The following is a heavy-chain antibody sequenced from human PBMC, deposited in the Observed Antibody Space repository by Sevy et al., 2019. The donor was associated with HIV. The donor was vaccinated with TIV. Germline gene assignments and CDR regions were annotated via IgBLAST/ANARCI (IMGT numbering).Heavy chain of an antibody. CDR3: GGGGGFRYGSGRPLDY. J-gene: IGHJ4*02. CDR2: INSDGSST. V-gene: IGHV3-74*01. CDR1: GFTFSSYW. D-gene: IGHD3-10*01. Sequence: GGSLRLSCAASGFTFSSYWMHWVRQAPGKGLVWVSRINSDGSSTSYADSVKGRFTISRDNAKNTLYLQMNSLRAEDKAVDYCGGGGGFRYGSGRPLDYWGQGTLVTVSS.